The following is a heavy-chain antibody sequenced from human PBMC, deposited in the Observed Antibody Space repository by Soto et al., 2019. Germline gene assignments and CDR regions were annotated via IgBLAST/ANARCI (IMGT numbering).Heavy chain of an antibody. CDR2: IYPGDSDT. CDR3: ARHPAGMSTPGLGNWFDP. V-gene: IGHV5-51*01. Sequence: VDAVKISCKGSVCTLTNYWIVWVRQMPGKGLEWMGIIYPGDSDTRYIPSFQGQVTISADKSISTAYLQWSSLKASDTAMYYCARHPAGMSTPGLGNWFDPWGQGTLVTVSS. J-gene: IGHJ5*02. CDR1: VCTLTNYW. D-gene: IGHD2-2*01.